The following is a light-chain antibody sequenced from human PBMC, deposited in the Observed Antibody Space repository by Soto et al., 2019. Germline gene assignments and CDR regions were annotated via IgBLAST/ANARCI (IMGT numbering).Light chain of an antibody. J-gene: IGKJ5*01. Sequence: EILLTQSPVTLSLSPGERATLSCRASQSVSSDLAWYQQKPGQAPRLLIYDASNRATGIPARFSGSGSGTDFTLTISSLEAEDFAVYYCQQRSNWPPITFGQGTRLEFK. CDR2: DAS. CDR1: QSVSSD. V-gene: IGKV3-11*01. CDR3: QQRSNWPPIT.